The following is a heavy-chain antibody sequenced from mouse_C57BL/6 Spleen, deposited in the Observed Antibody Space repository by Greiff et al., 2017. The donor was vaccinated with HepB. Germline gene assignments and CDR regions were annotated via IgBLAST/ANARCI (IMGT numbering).Heavy chain of an antibody. CDR1: GYAFSSSW. J-gene: IGHJ3*01. Sequence: QVQLKQSGPELVKPGASVKISCKASGYAFSSSWMNWVKQRPGKGLEWLGRIYPGDGDTNYNGKFKGKATLTADKSSSTAYMQLSSLTSEDSAVYFCARESNYYGSRAWFAYWGQGTLVTVSA. CDR2: IYPGDGDT. D-gene: IGHD1-1*01. CDR3: ARESNYYGSRAWFAY. V-gene: IGHV1-82*01.